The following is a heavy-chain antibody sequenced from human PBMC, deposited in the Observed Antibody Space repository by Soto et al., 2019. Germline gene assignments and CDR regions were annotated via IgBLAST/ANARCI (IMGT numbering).Heavy chain of an antibody. Sequence: PWETLSLTGNVSGGSVSSVKYFWSWIRQPPGKGLEWIAYIYNNGNTNYNPSLKSRATISVDTSKNQCSLKLTSVTAADSAVYFCARTVMPVGNLAAFDHWGQGVLVTVSS. D-gene: IGHD7-27*01. CDR1: GGSVSSVKYF. J-gene: IGHJ4*02. CDR3: ARTVMPVGNLAAFDH. CDR2: IYNNGNT. V-gene: IGHV4-61*01.